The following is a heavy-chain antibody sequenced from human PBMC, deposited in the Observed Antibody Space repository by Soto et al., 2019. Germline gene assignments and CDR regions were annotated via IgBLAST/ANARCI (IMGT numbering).Heavy chain of an antibody. CDR1: GFTFSDYY. J-gene: IGHJ3*02. Sequence: GGSLRLSCVASGFTFSDYYMSWIRQAPGKGLEWVSYISSSGSTIYYADSVKGRFTISRDNAKNSLYLQMNSLRAEDTAVYYCARDALDYVRLNAFDIWGQGTMVTVSS. CDR3: ARDALDYVRLNAFDI. CDR2: ISSSGSTI. V-gene: IGHV3-11*01. D-gene: IGHD3-10*02.